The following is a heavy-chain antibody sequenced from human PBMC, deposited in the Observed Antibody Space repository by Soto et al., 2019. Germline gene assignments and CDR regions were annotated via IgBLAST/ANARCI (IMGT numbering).Heavy chain of an antibody. D-gene: IGHD6-6*01. CDR1: GGSISSGGYS. CDR3: AGGIAARPLGY. J-gene: IGHJ4*02. CDR2: IYHSGGT. V-gene: IGHV4-30-2*01. Sequence: QLQLQESGSGLVKPSQTLSLTCAVSGGSISSGGYSWSWIRQPPGKGLEWIGYIYHSGGTSYNPSLKSRVTRSVDRSKNRFSLKLSSVTAADTAVYYCAGGIAARPLGYWGGGTLVTVSS.